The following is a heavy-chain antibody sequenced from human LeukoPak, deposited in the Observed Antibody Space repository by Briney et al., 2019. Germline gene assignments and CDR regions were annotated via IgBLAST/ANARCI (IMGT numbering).Heavy chain of an antibody. V-gene: IGHV1-18*01. CDR2: ICAYNGNR. CDR3: AREEYNWNYSDY. Sequence: ASVTVSRKASGYTFTSYGINWVRQPPGQGLEWMGWICAYNGNRNNAQKLQGRVTMTTDTYTSTAYMYLRSLSSDDTAVYYCAREEYNWNYSDYWGQGTLVTVSS. J-gene: IGHJ4*02. D-gene: IGHD1-20*01. CDR1: GYTFTSYG.